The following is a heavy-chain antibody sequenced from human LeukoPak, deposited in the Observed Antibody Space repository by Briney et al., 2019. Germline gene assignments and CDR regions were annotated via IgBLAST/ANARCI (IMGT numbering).Heavy chain of an antibody. D-gene: IGHD3-22*01. CDR1: GFTFNSYA. CDR3: VKDKDYYDSSGNFGNPTVFDY. Sequence: GGSLRLSCAASGFTFNSYAMDWVRQAPGKGLEWVSAISGSGGSTYYADSVKGRLIISRDNSKNTLYLQVNSLRAEDTAVYYCVKDKDYYDSSGNFGNPTVFDYWGQGTLVTVSS. CDR2: ISGSGGST. V-gene: IGHV3-23*01. J-gene: IGHJ4*02.